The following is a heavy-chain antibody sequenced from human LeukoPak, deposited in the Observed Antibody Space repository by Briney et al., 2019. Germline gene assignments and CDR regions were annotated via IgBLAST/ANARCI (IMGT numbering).Heavy chain of an antibody. D-gene: IGHD6-13*01. J-gene: IGHJ4*02. Sequence: GGAPRLFCGGPGITLCSYAQRGGRPAPGEGAGGVSAISGNGGSTYYADSVKGRFTISRDNSKNTLYPQMNSLRAEDTAVYYCAKGSGSSWFDYWGQGTLVTVSS. CDR2: ISGNGGST. CDR1: GITLCSYA. CDR3: AKGSGSSWFDY. V-gene: IGHV3-23*01.